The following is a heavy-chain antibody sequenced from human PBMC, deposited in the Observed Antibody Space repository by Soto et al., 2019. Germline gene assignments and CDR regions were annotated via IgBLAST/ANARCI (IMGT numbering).Heavy chain of an antibody. J-gene: IGHJ6*02. V-gene: IGHV3-23*01. D-gene: IGHD6-13*01. CDR2: ISGSGGST. CDR3: ASFMEQQLVRRHYGGMDV. Sequence: PGGSLRLSCAASGFTFSSYAMSWVRQAPGKGLEWVSAISGSGGSTYYADSVKGRFTISRDNAKNSLYLQMNSLRAEDTAVYYCASFMEQQLVRRHYGGMDVWGQGTTVTVSS. CDR1: GFTFSSYA.